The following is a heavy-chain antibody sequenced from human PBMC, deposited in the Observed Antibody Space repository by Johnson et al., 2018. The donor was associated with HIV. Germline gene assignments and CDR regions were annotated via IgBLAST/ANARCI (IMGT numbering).Heavy chain of an antibody. CDR3: ARAPEVWELRHPGTFDV. D-gene: IGHD3-3*01. CDR2: ISTSGSTI. Sequence: VQLVESGGGVVQPGRSLRLSCAASGFTLSSYEMNWVRQAPGKGLEWLSYISTSGSTIHSADSVRGRFTISRDNAKKSLYLQMNSLRAEDTAVYYCARAPEVWELRHPGTFDVWGQGTLVTVSS. J-gene: IGHJ3*01. V-gene: IGHV3-48*03. CDR1: GFTLSSYE.